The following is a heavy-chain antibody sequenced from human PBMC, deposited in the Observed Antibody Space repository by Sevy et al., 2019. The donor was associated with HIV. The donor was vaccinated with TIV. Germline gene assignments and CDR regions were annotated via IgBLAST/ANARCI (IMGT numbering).Heavy chain of an antibody. CDR3: TTGPGGGYDSQVPFEY. V-gene: IGHV3-15*01. J-gene: IGHJ4*02. CDR2: IKSKTDGGTT. CDR1: GFTFSNAW. Sequence: GGSLRLSCAASGFTFSNAWMSWVRQAPGKGLEWVGRIKSKTDGGTTDYAAPVKGRFTISRDDSKNTLYLQMNSLKTEDTAVYYCTTGPGGGYDSQVPFEYWGQGTLVTVSS. D-gene: IGHD5-12*01.